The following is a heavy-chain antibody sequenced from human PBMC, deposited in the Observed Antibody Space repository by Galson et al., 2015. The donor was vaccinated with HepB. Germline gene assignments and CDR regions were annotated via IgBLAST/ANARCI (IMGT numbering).Heavy chain of an antibody. CDR1: GFPFNNAW. V-gene: IGHV3-15*01. J-gene: IGHJ5*02. D-gene: IGHD2-8*02. Sequence: SLRLSCAASGFPFNNAWMTWVRQAPGMGLEWVGRIKSKTDGETTDYAAPVKGRFTISGDDSKNRLYLQMNSLKTEDTAVYYCTTDVYYSTYWSWLDPWGQGTLATFPS. CDR3: TTDVYYSTYWSWLDP. CDR2: IKSKTDGETT.